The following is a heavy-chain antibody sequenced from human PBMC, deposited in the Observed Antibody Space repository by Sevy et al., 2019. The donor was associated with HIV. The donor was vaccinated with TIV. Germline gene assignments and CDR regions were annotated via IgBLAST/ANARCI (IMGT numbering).Heavy chain of an antibody. V-gene: IGHV3-21*01. Sequence: GGSLRLSCAASGFTFSSYSMNWVRQAPGKGLEWVSSISSSSSYIYYADSVKGRFTISRDNAKNSLYLQMNSLRAEDTAVYYCARDLCGSYSYDNWFDPWGQGTLGTVSS. CDR1: GFTFSSYS. D-gene: IGHD1-26*01. CDR3: ARDLCGSYSYDNWFDP. CDR2: ISSSSSYI. J-gene: IGHJ5*02.